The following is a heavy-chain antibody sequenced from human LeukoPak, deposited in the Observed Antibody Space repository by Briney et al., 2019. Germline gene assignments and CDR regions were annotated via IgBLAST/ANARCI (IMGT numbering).Heavy chain of an antibody. CDR1: GGSISSSSYY. V-gene: IGHV4-39*07. Sequence: SETLSLTCTVSGGSISSSSYYWGWIRQPPGKGLEWIGSIYYSGSTYYNPSLKSRVTISVDTSKNQFSLKLSSVTAADTAVYYCARSYYDSSGYYSFSFDYWGQGTLVTVSS. J-gene: IGHJ4*02. CDR3: ARSYYDSSGYYSFSFDY. CDR2: IYYSGST. D-gene: IGHD3-22*01.